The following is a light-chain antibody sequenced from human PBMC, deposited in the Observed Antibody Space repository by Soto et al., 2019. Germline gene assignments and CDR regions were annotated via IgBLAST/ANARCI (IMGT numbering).Light chain of an antibody. CDR2: AAS. J-gene: IGKJ5*01. CDR1: QSISSY. V-gene: IGKV1-39*01. Sequence: DIQMTQSPSSLSASAGDRVTITCRASQSISSYLNWYQQKPGKAPKLLIYAASSLQSGVPSRFSGSGSGTDFTLTISSLQPEDFATYYCQQSYGTPHTFGQGTRLEIK. CDR3: QQSYGTPHT.